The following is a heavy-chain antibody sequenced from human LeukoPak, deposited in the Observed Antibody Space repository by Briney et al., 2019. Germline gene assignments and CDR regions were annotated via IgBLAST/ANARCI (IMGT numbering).Heavy chain of an antibody. D-gene: IGHD5-12*01. V-gene: IGHV1-2*02. CDR3: ARFYSGYSNYYYYMDV. J-gene: IGHJ6*03. CDR1: GYTFTSYY. CDR2: INPNSGGT. Sequence: GASVKVSCKASGYTFTSYYMHWVRQAPGQGLEWMGWINPNSGGTNYAQKFQGRVTMTRDTSISTAYLELSRLRSDDTAVYYCARFYSGYSNYYYYMDVWGKGTTVTVSS.